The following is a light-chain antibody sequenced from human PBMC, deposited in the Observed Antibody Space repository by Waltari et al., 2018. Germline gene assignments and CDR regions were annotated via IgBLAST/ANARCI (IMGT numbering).Light chain of an antibody. CDR3: GTWDNRLTVWV. J-gene: IGLJ3*02. CDR1: SFNIEDDY. Sequence: QSVLTQPPSMSAAPGQKVTISCPGRSFNIEDDYVPWYQQLPGTAHKLLIYDNNKRPSGIPDRFSASKSGTSATLDITGLQTGDEADYYCGTWDNRLTVWVFGGGTKLTVL. CDR2: DNN. V-gene: IGLV1-51*01.